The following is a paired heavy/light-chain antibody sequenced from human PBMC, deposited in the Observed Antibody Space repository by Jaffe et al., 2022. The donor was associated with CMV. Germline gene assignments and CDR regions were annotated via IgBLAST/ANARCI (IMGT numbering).Heavy chain of an antibody. Sequence: QVQLVESGGGLVKPGGSLRLSCAASGFTFSDYYMSWIRQAPGKGLEWVSYISSSGSTIYYADSVKGRFTISRDNAKNSLYLQMNSLRAEDTAVYYCARGQWLVPSDAFDIWGQGTMVTVSS. CDR1: GFTFSDYY. J-gene: IGHJ3*02. CDR3: ARGQWLVPSDAFDI. CDR2: ISSSGSTI. D-gene: IGHD6-19*01. V-gene: IGHV3-11*01.
Light chain of an antibody. V-gene: IGKV2D-29*02. Sequence: DIVMTQTPLSLSVTPGQPASISCKSSQSLLHSDGKTYLYWYLQKPGQSPQLLIYEVSNRFSGVPDRFSGSGSGTDFTLKISRVEAEDVGVYYCMQSIQLPFTFGPGTKVDIK. J-gene: IGKJ3*01. CDR2: EVS. CDR1: QSLLHSDGKTY. CDR3: MQSIQLPFT.